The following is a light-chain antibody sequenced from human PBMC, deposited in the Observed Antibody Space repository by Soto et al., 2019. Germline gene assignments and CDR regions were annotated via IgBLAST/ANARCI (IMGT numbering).Light chain of an antibody. CDR1: SSDVGGYNY. CDR3: SSYTSSSTYV. J-gene: IGLJ1*01. CDR2: EVS. V-gene: IGLV2-14*01. Sequence: QSVLAQPASVSGSPGQSITICCTGTSSDVGGYNYVSWYQQHPGKAPKLMIYEVSNWPSGVSNRFSGSKSGNTASLTISGLQAEDEADYYCSSYTSSSTYVFGTGTKVTVL.